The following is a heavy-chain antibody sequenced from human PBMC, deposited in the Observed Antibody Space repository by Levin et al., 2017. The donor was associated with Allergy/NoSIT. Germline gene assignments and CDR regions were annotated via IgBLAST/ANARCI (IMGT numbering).Heavy chain of an antibody. D-gene: IGHD3-3*01. CDR2: ISYDGSNK. CDR3: ARARPLEWLEGGAFDY. CDR1: GFTFSSYA. Sequence: GESLKISCAASGFTFSSYAMHWVRQAPGKGLEWVAVISYDGSNKYYADSVKGRFTISRDNSENTLYLQMNSLRAEDTAVYYCARARPLEWLEGGAFDYWGQGTLVTVSS. V-gene: IGHV3-30-3*01. J-gene: IGHJ4*02.